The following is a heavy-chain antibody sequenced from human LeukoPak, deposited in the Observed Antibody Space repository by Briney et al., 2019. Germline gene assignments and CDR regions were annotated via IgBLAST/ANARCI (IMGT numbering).Heavy chain of an antibody. D-gene: IGHD4-17*01. CDR3: ARDDPFTVFDP. V-gene: IGHV1-69*05. J-gene: IGHJ5*02. CDR1: GGTFSSYA. Sequence: EASVKVSCKASGGTFSSYAISWVRQAPGQGHEWMGRIIPIFGTANYAQKFQGRVTVTTDESTSTAYMELSSLRSEDTAVYYCARDDPFTVFDPWGQGTLVTVSS. CDR2: IIPIFGTA.